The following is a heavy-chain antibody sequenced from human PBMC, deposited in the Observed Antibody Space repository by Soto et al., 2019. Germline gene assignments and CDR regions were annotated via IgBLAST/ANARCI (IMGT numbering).Heavy chain of an antibody. D-gene: IGHD3-22*01. CDR3: ARSFQGAYYYDSSGYYDDAFDI. CDR2: IYYSGST. Sequence: PSETLSLTCTVSGGSISNYYWSWIRQPPGKGLEWIGYIYYSGSTNYNPSLKSRVTISVDTSKNQFSLKLSSVTAADTAVYYCARSFQGAYYYDSSGYYDDAFDIWGQGTMVTVSS. J-gene: IGHJ3*02. V-gene: IGHV4-59*01. CDR1: GGSISNYY.